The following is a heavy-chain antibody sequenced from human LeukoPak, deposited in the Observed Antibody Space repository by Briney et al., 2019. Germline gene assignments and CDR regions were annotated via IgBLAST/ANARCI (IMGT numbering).Heavy chain of an antibody. Sequence: GGSLRLSCAASGFTFSSYVMIWVRQAPGKGLEWVSGISGSGDSTYYADSVKGRFTISRDNSKNTLYLQMNSLRAEDTAVYYCARTGIAAAGDYWGQGTLVTVSS. J-gene: IGHJ4*02. CDR1: GFTFSSYV. V-gene: IGHV3-23*01. D-gene: IGHD6-13*01. CDR2: ISGSGDST. CDR3: ARTGIAAAGDY.